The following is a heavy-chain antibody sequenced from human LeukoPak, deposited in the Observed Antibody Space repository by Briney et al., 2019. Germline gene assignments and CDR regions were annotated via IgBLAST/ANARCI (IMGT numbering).Heavy chain of an antibody. J-gene: IGHJ4*02. CDR1: GGSTSSGSYY. V-gene: IGHV4-61*02. Sequence: PSQTLSLTCTVSGGSTSSGSYYWSWIRQPAGKGLEWIGRIYTSGSTNYNPSLKSRVTISVDTSKNQFSLKLSSVTAADTAVYYCAREGDYYGSGSYYTPFDYWGQGTLVTVSS. D-gene: IGHD3-10*01. CDR3: AREGDYYGSGSYYTPFDY. CDR2: IYTSGST.